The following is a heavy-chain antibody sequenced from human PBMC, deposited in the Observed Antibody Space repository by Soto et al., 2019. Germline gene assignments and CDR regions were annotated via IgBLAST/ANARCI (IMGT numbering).Heavy chain of an antibody. CDR1: GYSFTSYW. D-gene: IGHD4-4*01. J-gene: IGHJ3*02. Sequence: SGESLKISCKGSGYSFTSYWIGWVRQMPGKGLEWMGIIYPGDSDTRYSPSFQGQVTISADKSISTAYLQWSSLKASDTAMYYCAGGDAEMATVPDAFDIWGQGTMVTVSS. V-gene: IGHV5-51*01. CDR2: IYPGDSDT. CDR3: AGGDAEMATVPDAFDI.